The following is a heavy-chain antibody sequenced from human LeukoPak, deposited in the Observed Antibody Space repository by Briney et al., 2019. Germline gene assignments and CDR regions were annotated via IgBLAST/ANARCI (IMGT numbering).Heavy chain of an antibody. V-gene: IGHV4-31*03. CDR1: GGSISSSSYY. J-gene: IGHJ6*02. CDR2: IDYSGST. Sequence: KPSETLSLTCTVSGGSISSSSYYWSWIRQHPGKGLEWIGYIDYSGSTYYNPSLKSRVTISVDTSKNQFSLKLSSVTAADTAVYYCARDSVVGFGEQYYYGMDVWGQGTTVTVSS. D-gene: IGHD3-10*01. CDR3: ARDSVVGFGEQYYYGMDV.